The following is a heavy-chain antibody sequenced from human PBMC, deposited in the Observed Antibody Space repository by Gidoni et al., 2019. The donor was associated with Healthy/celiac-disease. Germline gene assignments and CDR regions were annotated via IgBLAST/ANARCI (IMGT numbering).Heavy chain of an antibody. CDR2: IYWDDDK. CDR1: GFSPSTSGAG. J-gene: IGHJ2*01. V-gene: IGHV2-5*02. D-gene: IGHD4-17*01. Sequence: ITLKESGPTLVKPTQTLTLTCTFSGFSPSTSGAGVGWIRQPPGKALEWLALIYWDDDKRYSPSLKSRLTITKDTSKNQVVLTMTNMDPVDTATYDCAHGSECDYAPVRYWYFDLWGRGTLVTVSS. CDR3: AHGSECDYAPVRYWYFDL.